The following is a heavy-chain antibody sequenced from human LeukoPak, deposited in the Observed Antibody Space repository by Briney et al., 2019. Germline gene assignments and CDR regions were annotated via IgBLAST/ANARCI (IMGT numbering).Heavy chain of an antibody. Sequence: GGSLRLSCAASGFTLNNYAMTWVRQALGKGLEWVSAICSNGGNTNYADSVRGRFTISRDTSKNTLYLQMNSLRVEDTAVYYCAKVISSSCGIGGYWGQGTLVTVSS. V-gene: IGHV3-23*01. CDR3: AKVISSSCGIGGY. CDR2: ICSNGGNT. CDR1: GFTLNNYA. D-gene: IGHD2-2*01. J-gene: IGHJ4*02.